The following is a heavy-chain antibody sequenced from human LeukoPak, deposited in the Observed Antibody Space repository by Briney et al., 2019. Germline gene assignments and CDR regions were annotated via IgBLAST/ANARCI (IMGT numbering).Heavy chain of an antibody. CDR1: GGSINSYY. V-gene: IGHV4-30-4*01. CDR2: IYYSGST. D-gene: IGHD4-17*01. CDR3: AREHSDYGALVGAFDI. Sequence: SETLSLTCTVSGGSINSYYWSWIRQPPGKGLEWIGYIYYSGSTYYNPSLKSRVTISVDTSKNQFSLKLSSVTAADTAVYYCAREHSDYGALVGAFDIWGQGTMVTVSS. J-gene: IGHJ3*02.